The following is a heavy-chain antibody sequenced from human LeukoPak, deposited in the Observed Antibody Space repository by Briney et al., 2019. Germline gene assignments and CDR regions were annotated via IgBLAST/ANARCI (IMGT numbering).Heavy chain of an antibody. CDR2: INLDGSSA. CDR1: GFTFSSFL. Sequence: GGSLRLSCAASGFTFSSFLMHWVRQVPGKGLVWVSRINLDGSSAVYADSVKGRFTISRDNAKNSLYLQMDNLRAEDTAMYYCASEGSGSFYNPFDDWGQGTLVTVSS. D-gene: IGHD3-10*01. CDR3: ASEGSGSFYNPFDD. J-gene: IGHJ4*02. V-gene: IGHV3-74*01.